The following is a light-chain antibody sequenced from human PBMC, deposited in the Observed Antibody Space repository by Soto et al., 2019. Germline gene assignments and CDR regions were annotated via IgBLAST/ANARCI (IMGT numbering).Light chain of an antibody. Sequence: EIVLTQSPGTLSLSPGERATLSCRASQAVRNTYLAWYQQKPGQAPRLLIYGASSRAAGIPDRFSGTGSGTDFTLTITRLEPEDFAIYYCQQYGGSPLVTFGGGTKVEI. V-gene: IGKV3-20*01. J-gene: IGKJ4*01. CDR2: GAS. CDR3: QQYGGSPLVT. CDR1: QAVRNTY.